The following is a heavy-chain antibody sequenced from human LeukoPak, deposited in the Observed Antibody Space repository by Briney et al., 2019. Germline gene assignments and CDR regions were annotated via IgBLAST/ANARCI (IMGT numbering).Heavy chain of an antibody. CDR1: GFTFSSYS. D-gene: IGHD5-24*01. CDR2: ISSSSSYI. CDR3: ARDPGYSARNYYYYMDV. J-gene: IGHJ6*03. V-gene: IGHV3-21*01. Sequence: NPGGSLRLSCAASGFTFSSYSMNWVRQAPGKGLEWVSSISSSSSYIYYADSVKDRFTISRDNAKNSLYLQMNSLRAEDTAVYYCARDPGYSARNYYYYMDVWGKGTTVTISS.